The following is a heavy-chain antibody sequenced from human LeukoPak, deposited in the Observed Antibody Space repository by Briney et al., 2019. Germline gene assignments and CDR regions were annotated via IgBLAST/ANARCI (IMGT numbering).Heavy chain of an antibody. V-gene: IGHV3-21*01. Sequence: GGSLRLSCAASGFTFSSYSMNWVRQAPGKGLEWVSSISSSSSYIYYADSVKGRFTISRDNAKHSLYLQMNSLRAEDTAVYYCAGPYSGSYYTAFDIWGQGTMVTVSS. CDR2: ISSSSSYI. D-gene: IGHD1-26*01. J-gene: IGHJ3*02. CDR3: AGPYSGSYYTAFDI. CDR1: GFTFSSYS.